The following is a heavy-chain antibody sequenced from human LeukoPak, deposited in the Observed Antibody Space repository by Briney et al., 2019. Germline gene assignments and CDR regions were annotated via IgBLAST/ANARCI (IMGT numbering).Heavy chain of an antibody. J-gene: IGHJ4*02. CDR1: GFTFSSYG. CDR3: AKDSRPRSFDY. V-gene: IGHV3-30*18. Sequence: GGSLRLSCAASGFTFSSYGMHWVRQAPGTGLEWVAVISYDGSNKYYADSVKGRFTISRDNSKNTLYLQMNSLRAEDTAVYYCAKDSRPRSFDYWGQGTLVTVSS. CDR2: ISYDGSNK.